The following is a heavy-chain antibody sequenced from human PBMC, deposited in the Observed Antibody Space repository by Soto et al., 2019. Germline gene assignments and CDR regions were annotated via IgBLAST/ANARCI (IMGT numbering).Heavy chain of an antibody. V-gene: IGHV3-48*01. Sequence: GGSLRLSCAASGFTFSSYSMNWVRQAPGKGLEWVSYISSSSSTIYYADSVKGRFTISRDNSKNTLYLQMNSLRAEDTAVYYCARAWRQNLEWLFGPLDYWGQGTLVTVSS. J-gene: IGHJ4*02. CDR2: ISSSSSTI. CDR1: GFTFSSYS. D-gene: IGHD3-3*01. CDR3: ARAWRQNLEWLFGPLDY.